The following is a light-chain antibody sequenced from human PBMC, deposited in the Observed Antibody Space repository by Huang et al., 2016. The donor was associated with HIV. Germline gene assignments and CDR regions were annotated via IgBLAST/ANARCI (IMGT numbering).Light chain of an antibody. V-gene: IGKV1-5*03. CDR3: QQSYT. J-gene: IGKJ2*01. Sequence: DIQMPQSPSTLSASVGDRVTITCRARQSISSWLAWYQQKPGKAPKLLIYKASSLESGVPARFSGGGSGKEVTLTISSLQPDDFATYYCQQSYTFGQGTKLEIK. CDR2: KAS. CDR1: QSISSW.